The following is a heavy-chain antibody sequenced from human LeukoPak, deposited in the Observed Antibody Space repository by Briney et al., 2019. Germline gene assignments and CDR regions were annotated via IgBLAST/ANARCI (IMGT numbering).Heavy chain of an antibody. D-gene: IGHD6-13*01. CDR3: ARETKPRLGLSSSWYLDV. CDR2: VYYSGST. Sequence: SETLSLTCTVSGASISNYYWSWIRQPPGKGPEWVGYVYYSGSTSYNPSVKSRVTISVDTSKNQFSLKLSCVTAADTAVYYCARETKPRLGLSSSWYLDVWGQGTTVTVS. J-gene: IGHJ6*02. CDR1: GASISNYY. V-gene: IGHV4-59*01.